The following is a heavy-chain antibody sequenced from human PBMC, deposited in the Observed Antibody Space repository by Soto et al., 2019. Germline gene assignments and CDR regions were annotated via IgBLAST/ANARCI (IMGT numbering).Heavy chain of an antibody. Sequence: GGPLRLSCAASGVTFRSYWMTWVRQAPGKGLEWVAGIKQDGSEKQYVDSLEGRFTISRDNAKNSLFLQMNSLRAEDTAVYYCAGGSGSADYWGLGTLVTVSS. CDR2: IKQDGSEK. J-gene: IGHJ4*02. CDR3: AGGSGSADY. D-gene: IGHD1-26*01. CDR1: GVTFRSYW. V-gene: IGHV3-7*04.